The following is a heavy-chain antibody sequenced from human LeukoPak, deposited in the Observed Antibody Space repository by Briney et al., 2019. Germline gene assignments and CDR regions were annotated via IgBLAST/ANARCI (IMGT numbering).Heavy chain of an antibody. CDR2: INPSGGST. CDR1: GYTFSSNY. CDR3: ARGDGVSGSYYYYYMDV. D-gene: IGHD1-26*01. V-gene: IGHV1-46*01. J-gene: IGHJ6*03. Sequence: ASVKVSCKASGYTFSSNYIYWVRQAPGQGLEWMGIINPSGGSTNYAQKFQGRVTMTRDTSISTAYMELSRLRSDDTAVYYCARGDGVSGSYYYYYMDVWGKGTTVTISS.